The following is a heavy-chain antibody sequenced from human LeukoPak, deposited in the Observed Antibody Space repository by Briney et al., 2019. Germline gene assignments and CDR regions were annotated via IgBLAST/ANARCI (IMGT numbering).Heavy chain of an antibody. V-gene: IGHV3-30*18. D-gene: IGHD3-10*01. CDR2: ISYDGSNK. CDR3: AKDGYGSGSSNCFDY. J-gene: IGHJ4*02. Sequence: GGSLRLSCAASGFTFSSYGMHWVRQAPGKGLEWVAVISYDGSNKYYADSVKGRFTISRDNSKNTLYLQMNSLRAEDTAVYYCAKDGYGSGSSNCFDYWGQGTLVTVSS. CDR1: GFTFSSYG.